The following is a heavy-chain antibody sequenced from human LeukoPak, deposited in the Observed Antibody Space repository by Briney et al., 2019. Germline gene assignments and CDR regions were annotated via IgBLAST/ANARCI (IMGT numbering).Heavy chain of an antibody. Sequence: SETLSLTCTVSGGSISSGSDYWSWIRQSAGKGLEWIGRIYSTGPTIYNPSLRSRVTISMDTSKNQFSLRLSSVTAADTAVYFCARGAPMMRGKYQLLSHVNWFDPWGQGTLVTVSS. D-gene: IGHD2-2*01. CDR3: ARGAPMMRGKYQLLSHVNWFDP. CDR2: IYSTGPT. V-gene: IGHV4-61*02. J-gene: IGHJ5*02. CDR1: GGSISSGSDY.